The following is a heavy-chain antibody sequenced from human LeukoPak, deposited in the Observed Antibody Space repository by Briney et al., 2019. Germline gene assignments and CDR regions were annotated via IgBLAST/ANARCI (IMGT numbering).Heavy chain of an antibody. V-gene: IGHV3-48*04. Sequence: HPGGSLRLSCAASGFTFTNYNMNWVRQAPGKGLEWVSYIRSSGSTIYYADSVKGRFTISRDNAKKLMYLQMNSLRAEDTAVYYCARHRMARPLDAFDIWGQGTMVTVSS. CDR3: ARHRMARPLDAFDI. CDR1: GFTFTNYN. CDR2: IRSSGSTI. D-gene: IGHD5-24*01. J-gene: IGHJ3*02.